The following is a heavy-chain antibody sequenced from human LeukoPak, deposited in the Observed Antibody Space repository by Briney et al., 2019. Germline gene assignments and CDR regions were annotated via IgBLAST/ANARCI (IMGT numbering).Heavy chain of an antibody. J-gene: IGHJ4*02. Sequence: ASVKVSCKAFGFSFISFGFNWVRQAPGQGLEWMGWISGYNGDTKYAQKFQGRVTMTTDKSTSTAYMELRSLRSDDTAVYYCARYVEAAAGGDYWGQGTLVTVSS. D-gene: IGHD6-13*01. CDR3: ARYVEAAAGGDY. V-gene: IGHV1-18*01. CDR1: GFSFISFG. CDR2: ISGYNGDT.